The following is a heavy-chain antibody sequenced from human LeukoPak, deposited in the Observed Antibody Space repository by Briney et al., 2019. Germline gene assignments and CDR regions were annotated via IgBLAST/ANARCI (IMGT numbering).Heavy chain of an antibody. J-gene: IGHJ4*02. Sequence: SETLSLTCAVYGGSFSGYYWSWIRQPPGKGLEWIGEINHSGSTNYNPSLKSRVTMSVDTSKNQFSLKLSSVTAADTAVYYCARDRPGIGCSSTSCYGHFDYWGQGTLVTVSS. CDR2: INHSGST. V-gene: IGHV4-34*01. CDR3: ARDRPGIGCSSTSCYGHFDY. D-gene: IGHD2-2*01. CDR1: GGSFSGYY.